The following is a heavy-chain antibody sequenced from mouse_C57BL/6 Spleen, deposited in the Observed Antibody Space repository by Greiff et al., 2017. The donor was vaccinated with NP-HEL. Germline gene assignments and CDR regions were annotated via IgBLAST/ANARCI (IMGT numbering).Heavy chain of an antibody. V-gene: IGHV1-26*01. J-gene: IGHJ2*01. D-gene: IGHD2-5*01. CDR1: GYTFTDYY. Sequence: VQLQQSGPELVKPGASVKISCKASGYTFTDYYMNWVKQSHGKSLEWIGDINPNNGGTSYNQKFKGKATLTVDKSSSTAYMELRSLTSEDSAVYYCARLNSNYPYYFDYWGQGTTLTVSS. CDR3: ARLNSNYPYYFDY. CDR2: INPNNGGT.